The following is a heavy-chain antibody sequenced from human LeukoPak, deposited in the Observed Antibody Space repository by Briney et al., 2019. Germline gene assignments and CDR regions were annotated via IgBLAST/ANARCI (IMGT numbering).Heavy chain of an antibody. CDR2: IYHSGST. J-gene: IGHJ4*02. CDR3: ASIYGSGNNRRPN. CDR1: GFTFSSYA. Sequence: GSLRLSCAASGFTFSSYAMHWVRQAPGKGLEWIGEIYHSGSTNYNPSLKSRVTISVDKSKNKFSLKLSSVTAADTAVFYCASIYGSGNNRRPNWGQGTLVTVSS. D-gene: IGHD3-10*01. V-gene: IGHV4-4*02.